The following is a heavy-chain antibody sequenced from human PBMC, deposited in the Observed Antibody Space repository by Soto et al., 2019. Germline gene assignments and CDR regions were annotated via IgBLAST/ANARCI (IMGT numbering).Heavy chain of an antibody. V-gene: IGHV1-18*01. CDR3: ARDLPTMDV. CDR1: GYTFTSYA. Sequence: ASVEVSCKASGYTFTSYAFHLLRHAPGQGLEWMGWIRAYNGNTNYAQKLQGRVTMTTDTSTSTAYMELRSLRSDDTAVYYCARDLPTMDVWGQGTTVTVSS. CDR2: IRAYNGNT. J-gene: IGHJ6*02.